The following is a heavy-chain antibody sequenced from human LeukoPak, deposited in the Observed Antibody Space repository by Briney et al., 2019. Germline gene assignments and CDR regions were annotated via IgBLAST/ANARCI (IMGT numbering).Heavy chain of an antibody. Sequence: PGGSLILSCAASGFIFSSFAMNWFRQAPGKGLEWVSYISPTYDIYYSDSVRGRFTISRDNAKNSLYLQMNSLRDEDTAVYYCARDHNWGFDYWGQGTLVAVSS. V-gene: IGHV3-48*02. CDR1: GFIFSSFA. CDR3: ARDHNWGFDY. J-gene: IGHJ4*02. D-gene: IGHD7-27*01. CDR2: ISPTYDI.